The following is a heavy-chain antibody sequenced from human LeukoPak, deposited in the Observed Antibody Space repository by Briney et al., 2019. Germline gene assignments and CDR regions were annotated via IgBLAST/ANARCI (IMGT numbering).Heavy chain of an antibody. D-gene: IGHD3-10*01. V-gene: IGHV3-48*02. J-gene: IGHJ6*02. CDR2: IINSGGTI. CDR1: GFTFSIHG. CDR3: ARVGRGLYSMDV. Sequence: GGSLRLSCAASGFTFSIHGMNWVRQTPGKGLEWVSYIINSGGTIYYADSVQGRFTISRDNAKNALYLQMNSLRDEDTAVYYCARVGRGLYSMDVWGQGTTVTVSS.